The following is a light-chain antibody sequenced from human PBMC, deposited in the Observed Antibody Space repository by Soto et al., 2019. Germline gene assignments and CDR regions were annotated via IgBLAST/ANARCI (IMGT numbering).Light chain of an antibody. CDR3: QTWGTGIWV. Sequence: QSVLTQSPSASASLGASVKLTCTLSSGHSSYAIAWHQQQPEKGPRYLMKLNSDGSHSKGDGLPDRFSGSSSGAERYLTISSLQSEDEADYYCQTWGTGIWVFGGGTKVTVL. CDR1: SGHSSYA. V-gene: IGLV4-69*01. J-gene: IGLJ3*02. CDR2: LNSDGSH.